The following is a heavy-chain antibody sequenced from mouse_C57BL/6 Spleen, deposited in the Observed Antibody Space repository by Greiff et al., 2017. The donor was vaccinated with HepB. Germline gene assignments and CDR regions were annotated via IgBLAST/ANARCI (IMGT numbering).Heavy chain of an antibody. V-gene: IGHV1-80*01. CDR1: GYAFSSYW. D-gene: IGHD1-1*01. CDR3: ARGGITTGLFDY. Sequence: VQRVESGAELVKPGASVKISCKASGYAFSSYWMNWVKQRPGKGLEWIGQIYPGDGDTNYNGKFKGKATLTADKSSSTAYMQLSSLTSEDSAVYFCARGGITTGLFDYWGQGTTLTVSS. CDR2: IYPGDGDT. J-gene: IGHJ2*01.